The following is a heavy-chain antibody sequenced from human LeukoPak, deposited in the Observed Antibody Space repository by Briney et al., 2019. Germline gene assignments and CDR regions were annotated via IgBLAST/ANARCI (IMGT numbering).Heavy chain of an antibody. CDR1: GGTFSSYA. J-gene: IGHJ5*02. V-gene: IGHV1-69*13. D-gene: IGHD6-19*01. CDR2: IIPIFGTA. Sequence: SVKVSCKASGGTFSSYAISWVRQAPGQGLEWMGGIIPIFGTANYAQKFQGRVTITADESTSTAYMELSSLRSEDTAVYYCASSGWTGFNWFDPWGQGTLVTVSS. CDR3: ASSGWTGFNWFDP.